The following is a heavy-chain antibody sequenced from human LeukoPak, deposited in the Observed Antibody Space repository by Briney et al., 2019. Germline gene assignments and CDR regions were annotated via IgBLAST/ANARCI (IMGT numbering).Heavy chain of an antibody. D-gene: IGHD3-3*01. V-gene: IGHV3-21*01. CDR2: ISSSSSYI. CDR1: GFTFSSYS. CDR3: ASPLGPTQYYDFWSGYFGDPTYYYMDV. J-gene: IGHJ6*03. Sequence: GGSLRLSCAASGFTFSSYSMNWVRQAPGKGLEWVSSISSSSSYIYYADSVKGRFAISRDNAKNSLYLQMNSLRAEDTAVYYCASPLGPTQYYDFWSGYFGDPTYYYMDVWGKGTTVTVSS.